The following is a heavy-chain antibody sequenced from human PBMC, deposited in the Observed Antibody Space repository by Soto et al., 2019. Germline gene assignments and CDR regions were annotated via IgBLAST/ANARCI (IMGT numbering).Heavy chain of an antibody. CDR2: ISGSGGST. D-gene: IGHD2-15*01. CDR1: GFTCSSYA. J-gene: IGHJ3*02. CDR3: AKQMTDRRCSGGSRPTNDI. Sequence: PGGSLTLSCVPSGFTCSSYAMSWVRQAPGKGLEWVSGISGSGGSTYYADSVKGRFIISRDNSKSTLYLQMKSLRAEDTAVYYCAKQMTDRRCSGGSRPTNDIWGQGTMVTVSS. V-gene: IGHV3-23*01.